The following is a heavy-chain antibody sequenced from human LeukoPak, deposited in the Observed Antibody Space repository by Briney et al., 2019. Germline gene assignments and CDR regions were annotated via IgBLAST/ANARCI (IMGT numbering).Heavy chain of an antibody. Sequence: SETLSLTCTVSGGSISSNYGTWIRNPPGKGLEWIGYIYYSGSTNYSPSLKSRVTVSVDTSKNQFSLKLSSVTAADTAVYYCARVQMVRGVYYYYYGMDVWGQGTTVTVSS. J-gene: IGHJ6*02. CDR1: GGSISSNY. CDR2: IYYSGST. V-gene: IGHV4-59*01. D-gene: IGHD3-10*01. CDR3: ARVQMVRGVYYYYYGMDV.